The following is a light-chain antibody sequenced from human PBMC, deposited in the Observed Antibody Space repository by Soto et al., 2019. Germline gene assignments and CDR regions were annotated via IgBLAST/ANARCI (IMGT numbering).Light chain of an antibody. CDR1: QSISSW. V-gene: IGKV1-5*01. J-gene: IGKJ1*01. CDR2: DAS. CDR3: QQYNSYLWT. Sequence: DIQITQSPSTLSASVLDRVTITCLASQSISSWLAWYQQKPGKAPKPLIYDASSLESGVPSRFSGSGSGTEFTLTISSLQPDDFATYYCQQYNSYLWTFGQGTKVDIK.